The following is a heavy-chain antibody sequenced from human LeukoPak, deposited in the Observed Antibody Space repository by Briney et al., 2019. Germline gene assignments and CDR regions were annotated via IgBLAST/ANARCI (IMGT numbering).Heavy chain of an antibody. CDR2: ISGSGGST. CDR1: GFTFSSYA. Sequence: PGGSLRLSCAASGFTFSSYAMSWVRQAPGKGLEWVSAISGSGGSTYYADSVKGRFTISRDNSKNTLYLQMNSLRAEDTAVYYCARGQQLVPPYYYYYMDVWGKGTTVTVSS. D-gene: IGHD6-13*01. CDR3: ARGQQLVPPYYYYYMDV. V-gene: IGHV3-23*01. J-gene: IGHJ6*03.